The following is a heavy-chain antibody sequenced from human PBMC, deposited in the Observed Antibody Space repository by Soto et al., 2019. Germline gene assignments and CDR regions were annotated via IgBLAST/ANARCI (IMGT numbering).Heavy chain of an antibody. D-gene: IGHD6-13*01. Sequence: QVQLVQSGAEVKKPGSSVKVSCKASGGTFSSYAISWVRQAPGQGLEWMGGIIPIFGTANYAQKFQGRVTITADESTSTAYMELSSLRSEDTAVYYCARDPGGSSSWRGWGYFDCWGQGTLVTVSS. CDR3: ARDPGGSSSWRGWGYFDC. J-gene: IGHJ4*02. CDR1: GGTFSSYA. CDR2: IIPIFGTA. V-gene: IGHV1-69*12.